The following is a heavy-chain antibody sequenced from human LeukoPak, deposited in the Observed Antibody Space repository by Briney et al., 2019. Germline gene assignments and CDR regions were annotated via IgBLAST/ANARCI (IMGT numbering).Heavy chain of an antibody. V-gene: IGHV3-23*01. Sequence: AGSLPLSCAASGFTFSSYAMSWVRQAPGKGLEWVSAISGSGGSTYYADSVKGRFTISRDNSKNTLYLQMNSLRAEDTAVYYCAKDRITVTTRVNWYFDLWGRGTMVTVSS. CDR1: GFTFSSYA. CDR2: ISGSGGST. J-gene: IGHJ2*01. D-gene: IGHD4-17*01. CDR3: AKDRITVTTRVNWYFDL.